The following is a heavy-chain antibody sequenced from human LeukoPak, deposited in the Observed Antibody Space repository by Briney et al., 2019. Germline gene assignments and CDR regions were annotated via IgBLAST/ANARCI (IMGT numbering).Heavy chain of an antibody. CDR3: AKDIGFGITMFRAMDV. V-gene: IGHV3-9*01. Sequence: GRSLRLSCAASGFTFDDYAMHWVRQAPGKGLEWVSGISSNSENRGYTESVKGRFTISRDDAKNSLFLQMNSLKTEDTALYYCAKDIGFGITMFRAMDVWGKGTTVTISS. J-gene: IGHJ6*04. D-gene: IGHD3-10*01. CDR2: ISSNSENR. CDR1: GFTFDDYA.